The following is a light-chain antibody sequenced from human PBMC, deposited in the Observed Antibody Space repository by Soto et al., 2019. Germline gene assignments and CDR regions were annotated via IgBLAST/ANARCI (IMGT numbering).Light chain of an antibody. CDR3: QQYNKWPPIT. J-gene: IGKJ5*01. CDR1: QSVSIK. CDR2: DTS. V-gene: IGKV3-15*01. Sequence: VVLTRSPATRSVCPGERARLACRASQSVSIKLAWYQQKPGQAPRLLIYDTSTRATGIPARFSGSGSGTEFTLTISSLQSEHFAVYYCQQYNKWPPITFGQGTRLEIK.